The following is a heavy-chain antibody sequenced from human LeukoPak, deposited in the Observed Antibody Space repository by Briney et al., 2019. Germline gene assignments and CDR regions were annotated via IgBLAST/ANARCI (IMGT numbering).Heavy chain of an antibody. CDR2: ISVSGGST. D-gene: IGHD3-16*01. Sequence: GGSLRLSCAASGFTFSSYAMSWVRQAPGKGLEWVSVISVSGGSTYYAGSVKGRFIISRDNSKNTLYLQMNSLRAEDTAVYYCAKAWTPPVFYFDYWGQGTLVTVSP. CDR3: AKAWTPPVFYFDY. V-gene: IGHV3-23*01. J-gene: IGHJ4*02. CDR1: GFTFSSYA.